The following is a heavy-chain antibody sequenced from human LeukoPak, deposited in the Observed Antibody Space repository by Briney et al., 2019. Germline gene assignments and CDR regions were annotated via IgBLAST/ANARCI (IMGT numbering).Heavy chain of an antibody. Sequence: GGSLRLSCAASGFTFSNYAMSWVRQAPGKGLEWVSAISGSGGSTYYADSVKGRFTVSRDNSKNTLYLQMNSLRAEDTAVYYCAKGPDCTSGICYTFFDYWGQGTLVTVSS. CDR3: AKGPDCTSGICYTFFDY. D-gene: IGHD2-8*01. J-gene: IGHJ4*02. CDR2: ISGSGGST. CDR1: GFTFSNYA. V-gene: IGHV3-23*01.